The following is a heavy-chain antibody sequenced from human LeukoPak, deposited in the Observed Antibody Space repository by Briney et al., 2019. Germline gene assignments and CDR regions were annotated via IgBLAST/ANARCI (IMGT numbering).Heavy chain of an antibody. J-gene: IGHJ5*02. D-gene: IGHD1-1*01. CDR1: GGSISSDY. Sequence: SETLSLTCTVSGGSISSDYWGWSRQRPPKGQEWIVYIYYSGSTNYNPSLKSRVTISVDTSKNQFSLKLPCVTAADTAVYYCARAPRGGTSRDNWFARWGQGTLVTVPS. V-gene: IGHV4-59*13. CDR3: ARAPRGGTSRDNWFAR. CDR2: IYYSGST.